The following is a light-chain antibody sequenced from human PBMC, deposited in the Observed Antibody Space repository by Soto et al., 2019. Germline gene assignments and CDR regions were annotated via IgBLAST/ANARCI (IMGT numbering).Light chain of an antibody. CDR3: SSYTSSSTYV. V-gene: IGLV2-14*01. CDR2: DVS. CDR1: STDIGRYNY. Sequence: QSVLTQPASVSGSPGQSITISCTGTSTDIGRYNYVSWYQQHPGKAPKLMIYDVSNRPSGVSNRFSGSKFGNTASLTISGLQAEDEADYDCSSYTSSSTYVFGTGTKVTVL. J-gene: IGLJ1*01.